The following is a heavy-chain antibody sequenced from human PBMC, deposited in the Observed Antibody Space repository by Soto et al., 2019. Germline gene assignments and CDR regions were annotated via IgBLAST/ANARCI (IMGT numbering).Heavy chain of an antibody. J-gene: IGHJ4*02. CDR3: ARHGGYYFDY. D-gene: IGHD3-16*01. CDR2: LYQGLSI. V-gene: IGHV4-34*01. CDR1: SGSFSGYY. Sequence: QVQLQQWGAGLLKPSETLSLTCAVYSGSFSGYYWSWIRQPPGKGLEWIGELYQGLSIIYNPYLESRVPISGDSSKNQFSLKLRSVTAADTAVYYCARHGGYYFDYWGQGTLVTVSS.